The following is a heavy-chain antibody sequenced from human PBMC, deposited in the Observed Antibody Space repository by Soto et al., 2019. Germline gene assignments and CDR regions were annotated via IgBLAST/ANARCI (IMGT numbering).Heavy chain of an antibody. J-gene: IGHJ6*02. V-gene: IGHV3-30*18. D-gene: IGHD2-15*01. CDR1: GFTFSSYG. CDR2: ISYDGSNK. CDR3: AKDRADCSGGSCYSLRYYYYYGMGV. Sequence: HLGGSLRLSCAASGFTFSSYGMHWVRQAPGKGLEWVAVISYDGSNKYYADSVKGRFTISRDNSKNTLYLQMNSLRAEDTAVYYCAKDRADCSGGSCYSLRYYYYYGMGVWAQGTTVPVSS.